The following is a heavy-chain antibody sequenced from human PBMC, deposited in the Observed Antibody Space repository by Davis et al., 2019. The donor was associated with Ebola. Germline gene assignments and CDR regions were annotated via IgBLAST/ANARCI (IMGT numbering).Heavy chain of an antibody. V-gene: IGHV6-1*01. CDR1: GDSVSSNSAA. Sequence: PSETLSLTCAISGDSVSSNSAAWNWIRQSPSRGLEWLGRTYYRSKWYNDYAVSVKSRITINPDTSKNQFSLQLNSVTPEDTAVYYCARDILNTGDDLPKYIYYYYGMDVWGQGTTVTVSS. J-gene: IGHJ6*02. CDR3: ARDILNTGDDLPKYIYYYYGMDV. CDR2: TYYRSKWYN. D-gene: IGHD7-27*01.